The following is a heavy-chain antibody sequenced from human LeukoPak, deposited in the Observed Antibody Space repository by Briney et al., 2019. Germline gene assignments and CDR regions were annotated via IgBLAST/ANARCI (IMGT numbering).Heavy chain of an antibody. CDR1: GFTFSSYS. J-gene: IGHJ3*02. CDR2: ISSSSSTI. D-gene: IGHD1-1*01. V-gene: IGHV3-48*01. Sequence: PGGSLRLSCAASGFTFSSYSMNWVRQAPGKGLEWVSYISSSSSTIYYADSVKGRFTISRDNAKNSLYLQMNSLRAEDTAVYYCARDRTVNWAGTFGAFDIWGQGTMVTVSS. CDR3: ARDRTVNWAGTFGAFDI.